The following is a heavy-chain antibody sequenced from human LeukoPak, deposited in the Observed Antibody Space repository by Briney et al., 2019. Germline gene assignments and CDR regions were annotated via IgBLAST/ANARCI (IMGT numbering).Heavy chain of an antibody. CDR2: IY. Sequence: RGESLKISCEGSGYSFPNYWIGWVRQMPGKGLEWMGIIYKPSFQGQVTISADKSISTAYLQWSSLKASDTAMYYCARSRAEKVPVWGSYRHHDAFDIWGQGTRVTVSP. CDR3: ARSRAEKVPVWGSYRHHDAFDI. D-gene: IGHD3-16*02. J-gene: IGHJ3*02. CDR1: GYSFPNYW. V-gene: IGHV5-51*01.